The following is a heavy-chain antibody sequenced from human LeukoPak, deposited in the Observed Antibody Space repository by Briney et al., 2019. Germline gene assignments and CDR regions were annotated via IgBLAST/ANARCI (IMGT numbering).Heavy chain of an antibody. D-gene: IGHD3-22*01. J-gene: IGHJ4*02. V-gene: IGHV3-7*01. Sequence: GGSLRLSCAASGFTFSSYRMSWVRQAPGKGLEWVANIKQDGSEKYYVDSVKGRFTISRDNAKNSLYLQMNSLRAEDTAVYYCARAGYYLPFDYWGQGTLVTVSS. CDR2: IKQDGSEK. CDR3: ARAGYYLPFDY. CDR1: GFTFSSYR.